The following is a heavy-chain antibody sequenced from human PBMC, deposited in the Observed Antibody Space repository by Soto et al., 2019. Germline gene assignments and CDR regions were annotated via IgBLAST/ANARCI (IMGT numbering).Heavy chain of an antibody. CDR3: ASPVACSTTGGIR. D-gene: IGHD1-1*01. V-gene: IGHV3-48*01. J-gene: IGHJ4*02. CDR1: GFTFSRYS. Sequence: EVQLVESGGGLVQPGGSLRLSCAASGFTFSRYSMNWVRQAPGKGLEWASYISSSSNSIYYADSVKGRFTISRDNAKNSLHLQMNSVRAEDTAVYYCASPVACSTTGGIRWGQGTLVTVSS. CDR2: ISSSSNSI.